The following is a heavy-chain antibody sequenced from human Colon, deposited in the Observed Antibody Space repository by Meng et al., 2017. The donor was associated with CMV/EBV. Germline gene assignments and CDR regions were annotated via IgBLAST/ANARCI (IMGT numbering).Heavy chain of an antibody. Sequence: EVALVESGGGLIQPGESLSLSCAASGLTVRSNHISWVRQSPGKGLEWVSDINSGGSTYYIDSVKGRFTISRDNSKNTVYFQMNSLRAEDTAIYYCTRAPSGYGGFPDWGQGTLVTVSS. V-gene: IGHV3-53*01. CDR3: TRAPSGYGGFPD. J-gene: IGHJ4*02. CDR2: INSGGST. D-gene: IGHD5-12*01. CDR1: GLTVRSNH.